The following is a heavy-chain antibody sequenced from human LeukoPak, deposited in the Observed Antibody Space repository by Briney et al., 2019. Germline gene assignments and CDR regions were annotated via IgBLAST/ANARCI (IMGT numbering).Heavy chain of an antibody. V-gene: IGHV4-61*02. CDR2: IYTSGST. J-gene: IGHJ4*02. Sequence: PSQTLSLTCTVSGGSISSGSYYGSWIRQPAGKGLEWIGRIYTSGSTNYNPSLKSRVTISIETSKNQFSMKLSSVTAADTSVYYCAISSIAAAGFFDYWGQGTLVTVSS. CDR1: GGSISSGSYY. D-gene: IGHD6-13*01. CDR3: AISSIAAAGFFDY.